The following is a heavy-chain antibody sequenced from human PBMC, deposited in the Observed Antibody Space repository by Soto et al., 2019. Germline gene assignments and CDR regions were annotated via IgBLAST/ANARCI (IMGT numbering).Heavy chain of an antibody. CDR2: IWYDGSNK. CDR3: ARDPDRYYFDY. Sequence: PGGSLRLSCAASGFTFSSYGMHWVPQAPGKGLEWVAVIWYDGSNKYYADSVKGRFTISRDNSKNTLYLQMNSLRAEDTAVYYCARDPDRYYFDYWGQGTLVTVSS. CDR1: GFTFSSYG. J-gene: IGHJ4*02. V-gene: IGHV3-33*01.